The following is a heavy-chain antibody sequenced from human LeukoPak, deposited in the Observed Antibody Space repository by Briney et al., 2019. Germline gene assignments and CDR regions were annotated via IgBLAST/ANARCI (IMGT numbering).Heavy chain of an antibody. J-gene: IGHJ4*02. CDR1: GFTFSDYG. CDR3: ARDLKSGYVDF. D-gene: IGHD3-3*01. Sequence: PGRSLRLSCVASGFTFSDYGIHWVRQAPGKGLEWVAVIYDDGSKEHFADSVKGRFTISRDQSKNTAVLQMNSLRVEDTAVYYCARDLKSGYVDFWGQGTLVTVSS. CDR2: IYDDGSKE. V-gene: IGHV3-33*01.